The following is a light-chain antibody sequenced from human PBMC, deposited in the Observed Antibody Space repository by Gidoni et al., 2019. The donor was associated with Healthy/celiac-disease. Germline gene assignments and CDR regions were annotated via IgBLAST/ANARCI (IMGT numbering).Light chain of an antibody. Sequence: IQMTQSPSSLSASVGDRVTITCRASQSISHYLTWYQQKPGKVPKLLIYAASSLQRGVPSRFSGSGSGTDFTLTISSLQPEDFATYYCQKNNSTPCTFGQXTKVEIK. CDR3: QKNNSTPCT. J-gene: IGKJ1*01. CDR2: AAS. V-gene: IGKV1-39*01. CDR1: QSISHY.